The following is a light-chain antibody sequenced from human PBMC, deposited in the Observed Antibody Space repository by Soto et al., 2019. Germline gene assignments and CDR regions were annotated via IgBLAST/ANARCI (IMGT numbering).Light chain of an antibody. J-gene: IGKJ2*01. CDR1: QSVSSSY. CDR3: QQYGSSPPYT. Sequence: EIVLTQSPGTLSLSPGERATLSCRASQSVSSSYLAWYQQKPGQAPRLLIYGASSRATGIPDRFSGSGSETDFTLTISRLEAEDFAVYYCQQYGSSPPYTFGQGTKLEIK. CDR2: GAS. V-gene: IGKV3-20*01.